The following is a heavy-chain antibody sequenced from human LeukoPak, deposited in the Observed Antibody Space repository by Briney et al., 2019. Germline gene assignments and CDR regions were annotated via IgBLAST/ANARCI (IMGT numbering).Heavy chain of an antibody. D-gene: IGHD2-15*01. Sequence: GGSLRLSCAASGFTFSSYAMNWVRQAPGQGLEWVSYISSSSSYIYYADSVKGRFTISRDNAKNSLYLQMNSLRAEDTAVYYCARSYCSGGSCYYWDDWVFDYWGQGTLVTVSS. CDR3: ARSYCSGGSCYYWDDWVFDY. V-gene: IGHV3-21*05. CDR2: ISSSSSYI. CDR1: GFTFSSYA. J-gene: IGHJ4*02.